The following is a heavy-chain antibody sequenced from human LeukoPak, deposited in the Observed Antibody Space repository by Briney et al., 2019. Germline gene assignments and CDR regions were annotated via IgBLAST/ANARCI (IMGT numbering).Heavy chain of an antibody. CDR3: ATRTMVRGVTILLYYYYGMDV. V-gene: IGHV4-39*07. D-gene: IGHD3-10*01. Sequence: SETLSLTCTVSSGSISSSSYYWGWIRQPPGKGLEWIGSIYYSGSTYYNPSLKSRVTISVDTSKNQFSLRLNSVTAADTAVYYCATRTMVRGVTILLYYYYGMDVWGQGTTVTVSS. CDR2: IYYSGST. CDR1: SGSISSSSYY. J-gene: IGHJ6*02.